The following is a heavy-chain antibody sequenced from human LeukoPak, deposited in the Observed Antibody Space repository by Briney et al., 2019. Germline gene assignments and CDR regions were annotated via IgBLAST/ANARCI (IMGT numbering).Heavy chain of an antibody. CDR3: ARGPSGSYWVHYFDY. D-gene: IGHD1-26*01. CDR1: GGTFSSYA. V-gene: IGHV1-69*05. CDR2: IIPIFGTA. J-gene: IGHJ4*02. Sequence: ASVKVSCKASGGTFSSYAISWVRQAPGQGLEWMGGIIPIFGTANYAQKFQGRVTITTDESTSTAYMELSSLRSEDTAVYYCARGPSGSYWVHYFDYWGQGTLVTVSS.